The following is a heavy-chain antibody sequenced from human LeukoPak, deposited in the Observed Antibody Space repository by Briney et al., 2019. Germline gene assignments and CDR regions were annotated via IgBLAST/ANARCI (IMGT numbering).Heavy chain of an antibody. CDR3: ATDLIRGISNYYDSSGYYVY. J-gene: IGHJ4*02. Sequence: ASVKVSCKASGYTFTSYYMHWVRQAPGQGLEWMGIISPSGGSTSYAQKFQGRVTMTRDTSTSTAYMELRSLRSDDTAVYYCATDLIRGISNYYDSSGYYVYWGQGTLVTVSS. CDR1: GYTFTSYY. D-gene: IGHD3-22*01. V-gene: IGHV1-46*01. CDR2: ISPSGGST.